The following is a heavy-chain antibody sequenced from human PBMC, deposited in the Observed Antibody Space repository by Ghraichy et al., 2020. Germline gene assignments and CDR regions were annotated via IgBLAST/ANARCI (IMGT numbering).Heavy chain of an antibody. J-gene: IGHJ3*02. CDR2: IYYSGST. CDR3: ARRMREEQQLDYGGAFDI. V-gene: IGHV4-39*07. CDR1: GGSISSSSYY. D-gene: IGHD6-13*01. Sequence: SETLSLTCTVSGGSISSSSYYWGWIRQPPGKGLEWIGSIYYSGSTYYNPSLKSRVTISVDTSKNQFSLKLSSVTAADTAVYYCARRMREEQQLDYGGAFDIWGQGTMVTVSS.